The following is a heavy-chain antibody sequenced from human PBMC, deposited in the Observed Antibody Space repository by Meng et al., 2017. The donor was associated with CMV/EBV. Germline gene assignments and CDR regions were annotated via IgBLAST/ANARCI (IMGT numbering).Heavy chain of an antibody. Sequence: SETLSLTCTVSGGSISSYYWSWIRQPPGKGLEWIGYIYYSGSTTYNPSLKSRVTISVDTSKNQFSLKLSSVTAADTAVYYCASGPNWNYFDYWGQGTLVTVSS. J-gene: IGHJ4*02. D-gene: IGHD1-1*01. CDR1: GGSISSYY. CDR2: IYYSGST. CDR3: ASGPNWNYFDY. V-gene: IGHV4-59*01.